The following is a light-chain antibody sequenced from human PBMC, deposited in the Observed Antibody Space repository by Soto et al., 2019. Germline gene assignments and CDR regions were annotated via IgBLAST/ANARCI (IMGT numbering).Light chain of an antibody. V-gene: IGLV1-40*01. CDR1: SSNIGANYD. Sequence: QSVLTQPPSVSGAPGHRVTISCTGSSSNIGANYDVHWYQHLPGTVPKLLIYANSHRPSGVPDRFSGSKSGTSASLAITGLQAEDEANYYCQSYDNSLSGSVVFGGGTKLTVL. CDR2: ANS. CDR3: QSYDNSLSGSVV. J-gene: IGLJ2*01.